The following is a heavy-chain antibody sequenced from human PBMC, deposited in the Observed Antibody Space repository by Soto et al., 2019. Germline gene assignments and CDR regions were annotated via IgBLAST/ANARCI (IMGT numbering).Heavy chain of an antibody. Sequence: SETLSLTCTVSGGSISSGGYYWSWIRQHPGKGLEWIGYIYYSGSTYYNPSLKSRVTISVDTSKNQFSLKLSSVTAADTAVYYCAGIVVPAAPFDYWGQGTLVTVSS. J-gene: IGHJ4*02. V-gene: IGHV4-31*03. CDR1: GGSISSGGYY. CDR3: AGIVVPAAPFDY. D-gene: IGHD2-2*01. CDR2: IYYSGST.